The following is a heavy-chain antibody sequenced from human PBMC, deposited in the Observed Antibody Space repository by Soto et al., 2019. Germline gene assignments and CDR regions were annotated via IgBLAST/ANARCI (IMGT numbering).Heavy chain of an antibody. CDR2: IYYSGST. J-gene: IGHJ4*02. CDR3: ARDQYYGSGSFDY. CDR1: GGSISSGGYY. D-gene: IGHD3-10*01. V-gene: IGHV4-31*03. Sequence: SETLSLTCIVSGGSISSGGYYWSWIRQHPGKGLEWIGYIYYSGSTYYNPSLKSRVTISVDTSKNQFSLKLSSVTAADTAVYYCARDQYYGSGSFDYWGQGTLVTVSS.